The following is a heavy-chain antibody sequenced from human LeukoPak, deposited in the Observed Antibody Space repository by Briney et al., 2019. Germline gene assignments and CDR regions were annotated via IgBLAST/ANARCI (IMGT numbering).Heavy chain of an antibody. Sequence: ASVKVSCKASGGTFSSYGISWVRQAPGQGLEWMGWISAYNGNTNYAQKLQGRVTMTTDTSTSTAYMELRSLRSDDTAVYYCARDPLLNYGDYYFDYWGQGILVTVSS. CDR1: GGTFSSYG. D-gene: IGHD4-17*01. V-gene: IGHV1-18*01. CDR3: ARDPLLNYGDYYFDY. CDR2: ISAYNGNT. J-gene: IGHJ4*02.